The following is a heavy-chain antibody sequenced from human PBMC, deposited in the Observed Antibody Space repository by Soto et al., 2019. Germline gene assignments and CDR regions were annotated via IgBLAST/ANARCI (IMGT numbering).Heavy chain of an antibody. V-gene: IGHV3-30-3*01. CDR1: GFTFSSYA. J-gene: IGHJ6*02. Sequence: QVQLVESGGGVVQPGRSLRLSCAASGFTFSSYAMHWVRQAPGKGLEWVAVISYDGSNKYYADSVKGRFTISRDNSKKTLYLQMNSLGAEDTDVYYCARDRRGSWYGRYYYYYGMDVWGQGTTVTVSS. D-gene: IGHD6-13*01. CDR3: ARDRRGSWYGRYYYYYGMDV. CDR2: ISYDGSNK.